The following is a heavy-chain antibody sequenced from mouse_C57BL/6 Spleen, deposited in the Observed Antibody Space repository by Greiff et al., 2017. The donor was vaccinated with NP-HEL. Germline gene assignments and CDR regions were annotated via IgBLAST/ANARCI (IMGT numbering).Heavy chain of an antibody. Sequence: EVKLVESGGDLVKPGGSLKLSCAASGFTFSSYGMSWVRQTPDKRLEWVATLSSGGSYPYYPDSVKGRFPISRDNAKNTLYLQMSSLKSEDTAMYYCARQGYCGSSPRAMDYWGQGTSVTVSS. D-gene: IGHD1-1*01. CDR1: GFTFSSYG. V-gene: IGHV5-6*01. CDR2: LSSGGSYP. CDR3: ARQGYCGSSPRAMDY. J-gene: IGHJ4*01.